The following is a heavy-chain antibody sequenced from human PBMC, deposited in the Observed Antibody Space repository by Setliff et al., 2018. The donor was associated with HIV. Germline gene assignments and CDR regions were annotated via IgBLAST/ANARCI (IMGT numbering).Heavy chain of an antibody. Sequence: ASVKVSCKASGGTFSSYAISWVRQAPGQGLEWMGGIIPILGIANYAQKFQGRVAITADKSTSTAYMELSSLRSEDTAVYYCARGAIAVAGDFFDYWGQGTLVTVSS. D-gene: IGHD6-19*01. CDR2: IIPILGIA. CDR3: ARGAIAVAGDFFDY. CDR1: GGTFSSYA. J-gene: IGHJ4*02. V-gene: IGHV1-69*10.